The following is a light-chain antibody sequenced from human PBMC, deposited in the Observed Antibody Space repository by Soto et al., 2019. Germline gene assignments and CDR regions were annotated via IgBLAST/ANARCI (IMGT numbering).Light chain of an antibody. J-gene: IGLJ2*01. CDR3: SSYTSSTTLGVL. Sequence: QSVLTQPASASGSPGQSITISCTGTGSDAGGYNYVSWYQQHPGKAPKLMIYEVSNRPSGVSNRFSGSKSGNTASLTISGLQAEDEAAYYCSSYTSSTTLGVLFGGGTKLTVL. CDR2: EVS. V-gene: IGLV2-14*01. CDR1: GSDAGGYNY.